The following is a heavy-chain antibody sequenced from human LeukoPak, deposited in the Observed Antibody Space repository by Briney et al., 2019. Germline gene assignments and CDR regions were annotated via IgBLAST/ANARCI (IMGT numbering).Heavy chain of an antibody. V-gene: IGHV5-51*01. D-gene: IGHD3-10*01. CDR1: GDIFSSYW. CDR2: IYPGDSDT. Sequence: GESLKISCKGSGDIFSSYWIGRVRPMPGKGLEWMGVIYPGDSDTRYSPSFQGQVTISADKSISTAYLQWSSLKASDTAMYYCARILYYYGSGSYGPYDYWGQGTLVTVSS. J-gene: IGHJ4*02. CDR3: ARILYYYGSGSYGPYDY.